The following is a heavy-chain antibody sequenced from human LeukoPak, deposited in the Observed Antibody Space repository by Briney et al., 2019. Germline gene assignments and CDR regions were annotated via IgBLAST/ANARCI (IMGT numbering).Heavy chain of an antibody. CDR3: ARDGSTFGGVIV. V-gene: IGHV4-31*03. CDR2: IYYSGST. Sequence: PSQTLSLTCTVSGGSISSGGYYWSWIRQHPGKGLEWIGYIYYSGSTYYNPSLKSRVTISVDTSKNQFSLKLSSVTAADTAVYYCARDGSTFGGVIVWGQGTLVTVSS. CDR1: GGSISSGGYY. J-gene: IGHJ4*02. D-gene: IGHD3-16*01.